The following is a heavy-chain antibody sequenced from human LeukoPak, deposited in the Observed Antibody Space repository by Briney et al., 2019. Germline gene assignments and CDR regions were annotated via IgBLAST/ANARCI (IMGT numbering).Heavy chain of an antibody. J-gene: IGHJ6*03. Sequence: SETLSLTCRVSGGSFSGYYWSWIRQSPGRRLEWLGEINHSGSTNYHPPLRSRLTISVDKSTNKFSLNMTSVTPADKSVYFYVRRTPGLCFGAFYYYMDVWGKGATVIISS. V-gene: IGHV4-34*01. D-gene: IGHD3-16*01. CDR2: INHSGST. CDR3: VRRTPGLCFGAFYYYMDV. CDR1: GGSFSGYY.